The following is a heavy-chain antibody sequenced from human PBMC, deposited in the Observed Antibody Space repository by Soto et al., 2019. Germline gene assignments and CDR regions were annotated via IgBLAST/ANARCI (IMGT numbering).Heavy chain of an antibody. CDR3: ARERWELLGAGYYFDY. V-gene: IGHV4-4*07. J-gene: IGHJ4*02. Sequence: SETLSLTCTVSGGSISSYYWSWIRQPAGKGLEWIGRIYTSGSTNYNPSLKSRVTMSVDTSKNQFSLKLSSVTAADTAVYYCARERWELLGAGYYFDYWGQGTLVTVSS. D-gene: IGHD1-26*01. CDR1: GGSISSYY. CDR2: IYTSGST.